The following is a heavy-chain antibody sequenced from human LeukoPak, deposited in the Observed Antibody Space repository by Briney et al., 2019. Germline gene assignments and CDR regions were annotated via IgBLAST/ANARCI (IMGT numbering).Heavy chain of an antibody. CDR1: GYSFTTYW. Sequence: GESLKISCQGSGYSFTTYWIGWVRQMPRKGLEWMGIIYPADSDTTYSPSFQGQVTISADKSISTAYLQWSSLKASDTAMYYCARHRFFDVDYYYYMDVWGKGTTVTISS. D-gene: IGHD3-3*01. CDR3: ARHRFFDVDYYYYMDV. V-gene: IGHV5-51*01. CDR2: IYPADSDT. J-gene: IGHJ6*03.